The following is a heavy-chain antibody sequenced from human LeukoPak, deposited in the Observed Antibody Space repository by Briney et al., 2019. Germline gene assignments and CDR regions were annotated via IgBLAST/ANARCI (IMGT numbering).Heavy chain of an antibody. V-gene: IGHV3-15*01. Sequence: GGSLRLSCAASGFSFSNAWMSWVRQTPGKGLEWVGLIKYTTDGGPTDYAAPVKGRFTISRDDSKTTMYLQMHSLKTEDTAVYYCTTDRTAGSRDWYGYYGDYWGQGALVSVSS. CDR3: TTDRTAGSRDWYGYYGDY. J-gene: IGHJ4*02. CDR2: IKYTTDGGPT. D-gene: IGHD6-19*01. CDR1: GFSFSNAW.